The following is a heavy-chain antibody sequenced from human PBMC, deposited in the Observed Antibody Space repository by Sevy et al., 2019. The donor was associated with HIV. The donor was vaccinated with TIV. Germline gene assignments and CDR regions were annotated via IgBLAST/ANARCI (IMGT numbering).Heavy chain of an antibody. D-gene: IGHD5-12*01. J-gene: IGHJ4*02. CDR1: GFTLNKAW. CDR3: SMEDGYNYFDY. V-gene: IGHV3-15*07. Sequence: GGSLRLSCAASGFTLNKAWMNWVRQAPGKGLEWFGRIKSETDGGTTDYAEPVKGRFRISRDDSKNTLYLQMNSLKIEDKAVYYCSMEDGYNYFDYWGQGALVTVSS. CDR2: IKSETDGGTT.